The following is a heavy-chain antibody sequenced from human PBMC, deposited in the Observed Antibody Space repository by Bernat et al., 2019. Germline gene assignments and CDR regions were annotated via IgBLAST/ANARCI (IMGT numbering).Heavy chain of an antibody. D-gene: IGHD5-12*01. CDR1: GFSLSDAW. V-gene: IGHV3-15*01. CDR3: ITELVGHRDYDWVY. CDR2: IKKKTDGGTT. Sequence: EVQLVESGGGLVKPGGSLRVSCAASGFSLSDAWMNWVRQAPGEGLEWVGRIKKKTDGGTTDYAAPVKGRLTISRDDSKNMLYLQMNSLRIEDTAVYYCITELVGHRDYDWVYWGRGTLVTVSS. J-gene: IGHJ4*02.